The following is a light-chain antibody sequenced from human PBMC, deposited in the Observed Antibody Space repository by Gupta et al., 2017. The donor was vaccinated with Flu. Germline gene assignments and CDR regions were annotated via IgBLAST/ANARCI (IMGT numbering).Light chain of an antibody. V-gene: IGKV1-27*01. Sequence: DIQMTQSPSSLSASLGDRVTITCRASQGISNYLAWYQQKPGKVPKLLIYAASTWQSGVPSRFSGSGSGTDLTLTISSLQPEDVATYYCQNENSAPRTFGQGTKVEIK. J-gene: IGKJ1*01. CDR3: QNENSAPRT. CDR1: QGISNY. CDR2: AAS.